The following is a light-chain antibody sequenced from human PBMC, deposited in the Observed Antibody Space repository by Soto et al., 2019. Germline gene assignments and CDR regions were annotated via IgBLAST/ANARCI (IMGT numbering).Light chain of an antibody. Sequence: DIQMTPSPCSLSASVGDRVTISCRASQSISSYLNWYQQKPGKAPKLLIFAASSLQSEVPSRFICSGSGTDFTLPISSLQPEDFATYYCQQSYSSPRTFGQGTKVNIK. J-gene: IGKJ1*01. CDR3: QQSYSSPRT. CDR1: QSISSY. CDR2: AAS. V-gene: IGKV1-39*01.